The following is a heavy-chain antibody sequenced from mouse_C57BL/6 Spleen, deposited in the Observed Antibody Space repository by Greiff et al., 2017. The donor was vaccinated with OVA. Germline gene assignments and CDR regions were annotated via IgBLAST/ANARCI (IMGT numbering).Heavy chain of an antibody. CDR1: GYTFTSYW. V-gene: IGHV1-7*01. Sequence: QVHVKPSGAELAKPGASVKLSCKASGYTFTSYWMHWVKQRPGQGLEWIGYINPSSGYTKYNQKFKDKATLTADKSSSTAYMQLSSLTYEDSAVYYCARLDYSNPFAYWGQGTLVTVSA. CDR3: ARLDYSNPFAY. D-gene: IGHD2-5*01. J-gene: IGHJ3*01. CDR2: INPSSGYT.